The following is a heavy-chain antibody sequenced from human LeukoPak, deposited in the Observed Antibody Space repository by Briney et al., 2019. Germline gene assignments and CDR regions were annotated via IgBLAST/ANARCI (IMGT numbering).Heavy chain of an antibody. CDR1: GYTFSSSG. CDR2: ICAYNGNT. V-gene: IGHV1-18*01. CDR3: ARDRSHGDAFDI. J-gene: IGHJ3*02. Sequence: ASVKVSCKASGYTFSSSGISWVRQAPGQGLEWVGWICAYNGNTDYAQKFQGRVTMTTDRPTSTGYMELRSLRSDDTAVYYCARDRSHGDAFDIWGQGTMVIVSS.